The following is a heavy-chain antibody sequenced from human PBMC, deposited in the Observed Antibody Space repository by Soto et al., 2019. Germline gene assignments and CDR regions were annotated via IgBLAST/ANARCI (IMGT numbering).Heavy chain of an antibody. CDR3: ASDADGAAFDY. D-gene: IGHD1-26*01. V-gene: IGHV3-7*05. CDR1: GFTFSTYW. J-gene: IGHJ4*02. Sequence: EVQLVESGGGLVQPGGSLRLSCAASGFTFSTYWMSWVRQAPGKGLEWVANIKQDGSEKNYVDSVKGRFTISRDNAKNSLYLQMNSLRAEDTAVYYCASDADGAAFDYWGQGTLVTVSS. CDR2: IKQDGSEK.